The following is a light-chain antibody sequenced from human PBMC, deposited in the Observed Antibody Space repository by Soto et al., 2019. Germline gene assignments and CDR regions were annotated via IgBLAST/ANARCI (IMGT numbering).Light chain of an antibody. CDR1: QSVNSN. CDR2: GAS. Sequence: ETVMTQSPATLSVSPGERATLSCWASQSVNSNLAWYQQKLGQAPRVLIYGASTRATGIPARFSGSGSGTDFTLTISRLEPEDFALYFCQQYGSSAPITFGQGTRLDIK. CDR3: QQYGSSAPIT. J-gene: IGKJ5*01. V-gene: IGKV3-15*01.